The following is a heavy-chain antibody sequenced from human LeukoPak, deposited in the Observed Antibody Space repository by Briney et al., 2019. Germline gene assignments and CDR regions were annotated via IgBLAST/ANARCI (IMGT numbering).Heavy chain of an antibody. Sequence: SETLTLTCTVSGGSISSYDWSWIRQPPGKGLEWIGYIYCSGSAKYNPSLKSRVTISVDTTKNQFSLKRSSVTAADTDVYYCARAENSSSYYPLPFDYWGQGTLVTVSS. CDR2: IYCSGSA. CDR3: ARAENSSSYYPLPFDY. J-gene: IGHJ4*02. V-gene: IGHV4-59*01. CDR1: GGSISSYD. D-gene: IGHD3-22*01.